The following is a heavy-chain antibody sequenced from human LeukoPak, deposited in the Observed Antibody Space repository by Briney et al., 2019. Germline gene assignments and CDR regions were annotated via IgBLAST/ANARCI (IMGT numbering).Heavy chain of an antibody. Sequence: PGGSLRLSCAASGFTFRSYAMSWVRQAPGKGLEWVSAISGSGGSTYYTDSVKGRFTISRDNSKNTLYLKMNSLRAGDTAVYYCARARGTVVVTASDYWGQGTLVTVSS. CDR3: ARARGTVVVTASDY. V-gene: IGHV3-23*01. J-gene: IGHJ4*02. CDR2: ISGSGGST. D-gene: IGHD2-21*02. CDR1: GFTFRSYA.